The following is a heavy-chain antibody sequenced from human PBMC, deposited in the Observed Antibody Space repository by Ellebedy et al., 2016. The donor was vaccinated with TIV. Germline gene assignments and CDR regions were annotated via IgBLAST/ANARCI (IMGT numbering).Heavy chain of an antibody. D-gene: IGHD3-22*01. CDR3: ARAESGVVVIQKAHDI. J-gene: IGHJ3*02. CDR2: ISAYNGNT. Sequence: ASVKVSCKASGYTFTSYGISWVRQAPGQGLEWMGWISAYNGNTNYAQKLQGRVTMTTDTSTSTAYMELRSLRSDDTAVYYCARAESGVVVIQKAHDIWGQGTMVTVSS. CDR1: GYTFTSYG. V-gene: IGHV1-18*04.